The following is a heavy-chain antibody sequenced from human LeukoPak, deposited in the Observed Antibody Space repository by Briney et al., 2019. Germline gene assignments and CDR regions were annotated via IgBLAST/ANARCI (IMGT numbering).Heavy chain of an antibody. Sequence: WGSLRLSCAGSGFTFSSYAMSWVRQAPGKGLEWVSFISGSGGSNTYYADSVKGRSTISRDNSKNTLTLQMDSLRAEDTAVYYCAKVPHYPFIYFDSWGQGSLVTVSS. D-gene: IGHD3-10*01. V-gene: IGHV3-23*01. CDR2: ISGSGGSNT. J-gene: IGHJ4*02. CDR1: GFTFSSYA. CDR3: AKVPHYPFIYFDS.